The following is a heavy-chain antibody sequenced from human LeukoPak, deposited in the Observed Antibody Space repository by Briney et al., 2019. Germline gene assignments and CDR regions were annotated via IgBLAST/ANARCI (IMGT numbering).Heavy chain of an antibody. Sequence: ASVKVSCKASGYTFTSYGINWVRQAPGQGLEWMGWISAYNGNTNYAQKLQGRLTLTTDTSTSTAYMELRSLRSDDTAVYYCASCHCTNGVCYGECEYFQHWGQGTLVTVSS. D-gene: IGHD2-8*01. J-gene: IGHJ1*01. V-gene: IGHV1-18*01. CDR3: ASCHCTNGVCYGECEYFQH. CDR2: ISAYNGNT. CDR1: GYTFTSYG.